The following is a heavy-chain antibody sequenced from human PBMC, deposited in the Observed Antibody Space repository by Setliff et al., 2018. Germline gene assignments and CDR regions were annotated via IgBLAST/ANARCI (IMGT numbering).Heavy chain of an antibody. CDR1: GYTFSESI. V-gene: IGHV1-18*01. J-gene: IGHJ4*02. Sequence: ASVKVSCKASGYTFSESIVSWVRQAPGQGLEWMGWIHAGSSNTLYSQRFQDRITISRDTSATTVHMELSSLRSDGTAVYYCARMSTSGPHYDYWGQGTLVTVSS. D-gene: IGHD2-8*02. CDR2: IHAGSSNT. CDR3: ARMSTSGPHYDY.